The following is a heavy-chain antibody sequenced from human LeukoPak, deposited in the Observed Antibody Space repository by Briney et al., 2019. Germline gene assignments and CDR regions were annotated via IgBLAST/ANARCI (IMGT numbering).Heavy chain of an antibody. J-gene: IGHJ4*02. V-gene: IGHV1-69*13. CDR2: IIPIFGTA. Sequence: GASVKVSCKASGGTFSSYAISWVRQAPGQGLEWMGGIIPIFGTANYAQKFQGRVTITADESTSTAYMELSSLRSEDAAVYYCARRRLQIPTPFEHRGQGTLVTVSS. CDR3: ARRRLQIPTPFEH. CDR1: GGTFSSYA. D-gene: IGHD5-24*01.